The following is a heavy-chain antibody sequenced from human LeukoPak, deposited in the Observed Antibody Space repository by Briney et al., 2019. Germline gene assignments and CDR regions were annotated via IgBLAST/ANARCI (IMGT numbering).Heavy chain of an antibody. D-gene: IGHD3-22*01. J-gene: IGHJ4*02. Sequence: ASVKVSCKASGYTLTNHAISWVRQAPGQGLEWMAWISTYNGDTNYAQKLQGRVTMTTDTSTSTAYMELRSLRSDDTAVYYCARGVSSGYYLDYWGQGTLVTVSS. V-gene: IGHV1-18*01. CDR1: GYTLTNHA. CDR3: ARGVSSGYYLDY. CDR2: ISTYNGDT.